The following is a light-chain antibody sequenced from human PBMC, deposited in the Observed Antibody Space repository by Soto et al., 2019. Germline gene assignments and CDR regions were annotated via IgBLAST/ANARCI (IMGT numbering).Light chain of an antibody. CDR3: QQYNNWPQT. CDR1: QRGSSSY. CDR2: DAS. V-gene: IGKV3D-15*01. Sequence: IVLTQSPGTLSLSPGERATLSCSASQRGSSSYLAWYQQKPGQAPRLLIYDASSMASGIPARFSGSGSGTEFTLTISSLQSEDFAVYYCQQYNNWPQTFGQGTKVDIK. J-gene: IGKJ1*01.